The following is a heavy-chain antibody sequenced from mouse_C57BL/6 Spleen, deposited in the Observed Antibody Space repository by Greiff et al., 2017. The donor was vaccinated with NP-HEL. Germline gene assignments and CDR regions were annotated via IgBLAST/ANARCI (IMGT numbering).Heavy chain of an antibody. CDR2: INYDGSST. Sequence: EVMLVESEGGLVQPGSSMKLSCTASGFTFSDYYMAWVRQVPEKGLEWVANINYDGSSTYYLDSLKSRFIISRDNAKNILYLQMSSLKSEDTATYYCARDGAYDYDWYFDVWGTGTTVTVSS. D-gene: IGHD2-4*01. CDR3: ARDGAYDYDWYFDV. CDR1: GFTFSDYY. V-gene: IGHV5-16*01. J-gene: IGHJ1*03.